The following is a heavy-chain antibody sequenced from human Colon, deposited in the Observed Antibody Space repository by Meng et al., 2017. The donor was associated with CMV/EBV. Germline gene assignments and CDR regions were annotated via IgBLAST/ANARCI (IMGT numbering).Heavy chain of an antibody. V-gene: IGHV3-30*02. J-gene: IGHJ4*02. CDR2: IAFDGSKN. Sequence: GGSLRLSCAASGFRFSGYGMHWVRQAPGKGLECVAFIAFDGSKNHYADSVKGRFTISRDNSRNMLYLLMNSLRTEDTAVYYCANWAGDDRTGYYPNWDQGTGVTVSS. D-gene: IGHD3-22*01. CDR3: ANWAGDDRTGYYPN. CDR1: GFRFSGYG.